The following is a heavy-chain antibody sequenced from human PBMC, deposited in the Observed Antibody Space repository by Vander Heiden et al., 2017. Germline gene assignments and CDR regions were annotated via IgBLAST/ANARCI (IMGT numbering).Heavy chain of an antibody. CDR2: INPNSGGT. V-gene: IGHV1-2*02. CDR3: ARDGARSDWGLGY. Sequence: QVQLVQSGAEVNKPGASVKVSCQAPGYTFTGYYMHWVRQAPGQGLEWMGWINPNSGGTNYAQKFQGRVTMTRDTSISTAYMELSRLRSDDTAVYYCARDGARSDWGLGYWGQGTLVTVSS. D-gene: IGHD7-27*01. CDR1: GYTFTGYY. J-gene: IGHJ4*02.